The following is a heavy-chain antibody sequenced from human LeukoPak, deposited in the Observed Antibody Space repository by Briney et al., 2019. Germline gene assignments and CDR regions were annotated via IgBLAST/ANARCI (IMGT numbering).Heavy chain of an antibody. CDR1: GGSISSYY. D-gene: IGHD3-10*01. Sequence: PSETLSLTCTVSGGSISSYYWSWIRQPPGKGLEWIGYIYYSGSTNYNPSLKSRVTISVDTSKNQFSLKLSSVTAADTAVYYCAREGGRFGELLYAFDIWGQGTMVTVSS. V-gene: IGHV4-59*01. J-gene: IGHJ3*02. CDR2: IYYSGST. CDR3: AREGGRFGELLYAFDI.